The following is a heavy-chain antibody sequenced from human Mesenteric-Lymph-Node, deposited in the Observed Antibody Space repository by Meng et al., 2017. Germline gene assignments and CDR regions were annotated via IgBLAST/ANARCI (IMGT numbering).Heavy chain of an antibody. D-gene: IGHD2-2*01. V-gene: IGHV3-20*04. J-gene: IGHJ6*02. CDR1: GFTFDDYG. Sequence: GESLKISCAASGFTFDDYGMSWVRQAPGKGLEWVSGINWNGGSTGYADSVKGRFTISRDNAKNSLYLQMNSLRAEDTALYYCARWELGYCSSTSCYGYRAGYYGMDVWGQGTTVTVSS. CDR2: INWNGGST. CDR3: ARWELGYCSSTSCYGYRAGYYGMDV.